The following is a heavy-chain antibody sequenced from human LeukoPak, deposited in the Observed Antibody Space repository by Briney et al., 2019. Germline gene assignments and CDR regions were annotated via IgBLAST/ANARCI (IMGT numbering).Heavy chain of an antibody. Sequence: RGSLRLSCAASGFTFSSYSMNWVRQAPGKGLEWVSSISSSSSYIYYADSVKGRFTISRDNAKNSLYLQMNSLRAEDTAVYYCARDPGTGWLHQTAWGPGNLVTVSS. CDR1: GFTFSSYS. CDR3: ARDPGTGWLHQTA. J-gene: IGHJ5*02. CDR2: ISSSSSYI. V-gene: IGHV3-21*01. D-gene: IGHD5-24*01.